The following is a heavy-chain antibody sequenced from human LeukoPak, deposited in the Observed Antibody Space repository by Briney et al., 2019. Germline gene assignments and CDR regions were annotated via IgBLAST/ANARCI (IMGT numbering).Heavy chain of an antibody. Sequence: PGGSLRLSCAASGFTFSTYAMSWVRQAPGKGLEWVSAISGSGGSTYYADSVKGRFTISRGNSKNTLYLQMNSLRAEDTAVYYCAKGYYYDSSGYYNYWGQGTLVTVSS. J-gene: IGHJ4*02. CDR3: AKGYYYDSSGYYNY. CDR2: ISGSGGST. V-gene: IGHV3-23*01. CDR1: GFTFSTYA. D-gene: IGHD3-22*01.